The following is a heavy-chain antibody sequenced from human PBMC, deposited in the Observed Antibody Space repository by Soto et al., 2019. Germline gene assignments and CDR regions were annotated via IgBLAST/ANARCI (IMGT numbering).Heavy chain of an antibody. V-gene: IGHV2-5*02. CDR3: AHRYAIQYYFDY. J-gene: IGHJ4*02. Sequence: QITLKESGPTLVKPTQTLTLTCTFSGFSLSTSGVGVGWIRQPPGKALEWLALIYWDDIKRYSPSLKSRLTTTKDTSKNQVLITMTNMDPVDTASYSCAHRYAIQYYFDYWGQGTLVTVSS. D-gene: IGHD2-8*01. CDR1: GFSLSTSGVG. CDR2: IYWDDIK.